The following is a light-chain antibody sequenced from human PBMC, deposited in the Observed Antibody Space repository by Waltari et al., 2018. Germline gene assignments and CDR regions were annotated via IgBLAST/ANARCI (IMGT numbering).Light chain of an antibody. CDR2: KDS. CDR1: ASPRLY. V-gene: IGLV3-25*03. J-gene: IGLJ2*01. CDR3: QSADTNFANHVL. Sequence: SYGLTQPPSVSVSPGQTARITCSGDASPRLYSYWYQQKAGQAPVLLIYKDSERPSGIPERFSGSSSGTTATLTISGVQAEDEADYFCQSADTNFANHVLFGGGTQLTVL.